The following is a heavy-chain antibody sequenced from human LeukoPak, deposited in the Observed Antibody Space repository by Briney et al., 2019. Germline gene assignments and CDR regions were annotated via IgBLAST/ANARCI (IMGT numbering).Heavy chain of an antibody. V-gene: IGHV3-66*01. CDR3: ASGFQYGMDV. J-gene: IGHJ6*02. CDR1: GFTFSNYG. CDR2: IYSGGST. D-gene: IGHD2-21*01. Sequence: GGSLRLSCAASGFTFSNYGMSWVRQAPGKGLEWVSVIYSGGSTYYADSVKGRFTISRDNSKNTLYLQMNSLRAEDTAVYYCASGFQYGMDVWGQGTTVTVSS.